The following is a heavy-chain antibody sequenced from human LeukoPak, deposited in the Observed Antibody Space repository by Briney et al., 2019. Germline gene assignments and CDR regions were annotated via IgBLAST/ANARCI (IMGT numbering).Heavy chain of an antibody. CDR3: AREVGYGDYVDY. CDR2: IYYSGST. J-gene: IGHJ4*02. V-gene: IGHV4-59*01. D-gene: IGHD4-17*01. Sequence: WLGYIYYSGSTNYNPSLKGRVTISVDTSKNQFSLKLSSVTAADTAVYYCAREVGYGDYVDYWGQGTLVTVSS.